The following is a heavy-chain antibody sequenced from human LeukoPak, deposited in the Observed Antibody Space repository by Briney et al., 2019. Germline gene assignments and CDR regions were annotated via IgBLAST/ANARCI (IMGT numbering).Heavy chain of an antibody. CDR1: GFTFSNAW. CDR3: TTHDSINRS. Sequence: GGSLRLSCAASGFTFSNAWMSWVRQAPGKGLEWVGRIKNKADGGTTDYAAPVKGRFTISRDDSKNTLYLQMNSLKPEDTAMYYCTTHDSINRSWGQGTLVTVSS. V-gene: IGHV3-15*01. D-gene: IGHD1-1*01. J-gene: IGHJ4*02. CDR2: IKNKADGGTT.